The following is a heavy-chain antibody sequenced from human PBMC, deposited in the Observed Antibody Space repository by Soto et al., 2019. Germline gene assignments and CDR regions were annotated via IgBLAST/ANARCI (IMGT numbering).Heavy chain of an antibody. Sequence: ASVKVSCKASGYTFTSYGISWVRQAPGQGLEWMGWISAYNGNTNYAQKLQGRVTMTTDTSTSTAYMELRSLRSDDTAVYYCAREGWKHALPPHSPENDYWGQGTLVTVSS. V-gene: IGHV1-18*04. CDR1: GYTFTSYG. CDR3: AREGWKHALPPHSPENDY. D-gene: IGHD2-15*01. J-gene: IGHJ4*02. CDR2: ISAYNGNT.